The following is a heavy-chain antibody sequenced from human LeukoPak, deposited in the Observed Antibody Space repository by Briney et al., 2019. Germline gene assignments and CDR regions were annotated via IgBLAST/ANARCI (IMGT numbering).Heavy chain of an antibody. CDR3: ARGLSNYYYYYYYMDV. CDR2: INHSGST. J-gene: IGHJ6*03. D-gene: IGHD4-11*01. Sequence: SETLSLTCAVYGGSFSGYYWSWIRQPPGKGLEWIGEINHSGSTNYNPSLKSRVTMSVDTSKNQFSLKLSSVTAADTAVYYCARGLSNYYYYYYYMDVWGKGTTVTVSS. CDR1: GGSFSGYY. V-gene: IGHV4-34*01.